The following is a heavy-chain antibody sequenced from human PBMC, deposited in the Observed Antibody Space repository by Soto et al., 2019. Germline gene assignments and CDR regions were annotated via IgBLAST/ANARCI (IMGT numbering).Heavy chain of an antibody. CDR3: AKNPGYYYDSTGYHFDY. CDR1: GGSISSGNYY. Sequence: SETLSLTCTVSGGSISSGNYYWSWIRQPPGKGLEWIGFMSYSGSTFYNASLKSRVTISVDTSKNTLYLQMNSLRAEDTSVYYCAKNPGYYYDSTGYHFDYWGQGTLVTVSS. V-gene: IGHV4-30-4*01. D-gene: IGHD3-22*01. J-gene: IGHJ4*02. CDR2: MSYSGST.